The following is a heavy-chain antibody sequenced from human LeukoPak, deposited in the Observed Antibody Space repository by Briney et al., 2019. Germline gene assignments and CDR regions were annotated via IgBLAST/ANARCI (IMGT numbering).Heavy chain of an antibody. CDR1: GFTVSSNY. V-gene: IGHV3-66*01. CDR3: ARFVGISSPDY. D-gene: IGHD2-15*01. CDR2: IYSGGST. J-gene: IGHJ4*02. Sequence: GGSLRLSCAASGFTVSSNYMSWVRQAPGKGLEWVSVIYSGGSTYYADSVKGRFTISRDNSKNTLYLQMNSLRAEDTAVYYCARFVGISSPDYWGQGTLVTVSS.